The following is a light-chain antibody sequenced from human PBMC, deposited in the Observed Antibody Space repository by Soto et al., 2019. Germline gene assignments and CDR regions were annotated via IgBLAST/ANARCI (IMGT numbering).Light chain of an antibody. V-gene: IGKV3-20*01. CDR3: QQYGGSPRT. J-gene: IGKJ1*01. CDR1: QSVSSSS. Sequence: EIVLTQSPGTLXXXPXXXAXXXCXASQSVSSSSLAWYQQKRGQAPRLLIHDASSRATGIPDRFSGSGSGTDFTLTISRLEPEDFAVYYCQQYGGSPRTFGQGTKVDIK. CDR2: DAS.